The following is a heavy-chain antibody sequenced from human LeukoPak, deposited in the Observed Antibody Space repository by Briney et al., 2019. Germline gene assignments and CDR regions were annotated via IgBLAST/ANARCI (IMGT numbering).Heavy chain of an antibody. CDR2: ISSSSSYI. J-gene: IGHJ4*02. D-gene: IGHD3-22*01. CDR1: GFTFSRYS. CDR3: ARGLLFGYSLFDY. Sequence: GGSLRLSCAASGFTFSRYSMNWVRQAPGKGLEWVSSISSSSSYIYYADSVKGRFTISRDNAKNSLYLQMNSLRAEDTAVYYCARGLLFGYSLFDYWGQGTLVTVSS. V-gene: IGHV3-21*01.